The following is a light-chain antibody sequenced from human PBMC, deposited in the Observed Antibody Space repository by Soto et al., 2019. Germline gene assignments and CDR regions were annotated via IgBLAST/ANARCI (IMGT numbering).Light chain of an antibody. J-gene: IGLJ1*01. CDR3: SSYTSSSTLYV. Sequence: QSVLTQPASVSGSPRQSITISGTGASSDVGGYTYVSWYQQHPGKAPKLMIYEVNNRPSGVSNRFSGSKSGNTASLTISGLQAEDEADYYCSSYTSSSTLYVFGTGTKVTVL. CDR2: EVN. V-gene: IGLV2-14*01. CDR1: SSDVGGYTY.